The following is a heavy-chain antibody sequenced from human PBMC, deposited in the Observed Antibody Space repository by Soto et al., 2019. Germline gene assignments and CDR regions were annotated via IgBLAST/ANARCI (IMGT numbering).Heavy chain of an antibody. J-gene: IGHJ4*02. D-gene: IGHD3-10*01. Sequence: QVQLVQSGAEVKKPGSSVKVSCKASGGTFSSFTISWVRQAPGQGLEWMGGIIPIYGTTNYAQKFRGRVTITADKSTNTAYMELSSLTSEDTAVYYCARGGGSGTYNAAYFDFWGQGTLVTVSS. CDR2: IIPIYGTT. V-gene: IGHV1-69*06. CDR3: ARGGGSGTYNAAYFDF. CDR1: GGTFSSFT.